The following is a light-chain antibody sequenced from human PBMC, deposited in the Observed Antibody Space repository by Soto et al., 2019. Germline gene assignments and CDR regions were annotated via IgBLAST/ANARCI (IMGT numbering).Light chain of an antibody. CDR3: QQYGSSVWT. V-gene: IGKV3-20*01. J-gene: IGKJ1*01. Sequence: EIVLTQSPGTLSLSPGERATLSCRASQSVSNNYLAWYQQKPGQAPRLLIYGASNRATGIPDRFSGSGSGTDFTLTINSLEPEDFAVYYCQQYGSSVWTFGQGTKVDIK. CDR1: QSVSNNY. CDR2: GAS.